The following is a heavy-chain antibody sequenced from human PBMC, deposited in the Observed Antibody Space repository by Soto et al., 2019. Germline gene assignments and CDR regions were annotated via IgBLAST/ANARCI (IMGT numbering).Heavy chain of an antibody. CDR1: GYAFTTYG. V-gene: IGHV1-18*01. Sequence: QVHLVQSGAEVKKPGASVKLSCQASGYAFTTYGITWVRQAPGQGLEWMGWISAHNGNTNYAQKLQGRVTVTRDTPTSTAYMDLRSLTYDDTAVYYCARGRYGDSWGQGALVTVSS. J-gene: IGHJ4*02. CDR3: ARGRYGDS. CDR2: ISAHNGNT. D-gene: IGHD1-1*01.